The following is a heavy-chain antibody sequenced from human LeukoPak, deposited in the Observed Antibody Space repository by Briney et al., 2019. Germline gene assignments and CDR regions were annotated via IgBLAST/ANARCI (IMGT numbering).Heavy chain of an antibody. V-gene: IGHV3-74*01. CDR3: ARGRPHGNDY. CDR1: GFSFSTYW. Sequence: GGSLRLSCAASGFSFSTYWMHWVRQAPGKGLVWVSRISSDGSSTTYADSVKGRFSISRDNAKNTLYLQMNSLRVEDTAVYYCARGRPHGNDYWGQGTLVTVSS. D-gene: IGHD4-23*01. CDR2: ISSDGSST. J-gene: IGHJ4*02.